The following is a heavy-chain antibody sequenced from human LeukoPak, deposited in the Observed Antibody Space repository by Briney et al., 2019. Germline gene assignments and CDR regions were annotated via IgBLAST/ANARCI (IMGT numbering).Heavy chain of an antibody. CDR1: GFTFSRYD. Sequence: GGSLRLSCAASGFTFSRYDMHWVRQPTGKGLEWVSGIGTAGEIYYPGSVKGRFTISRENAKNSLYLQMNSLRAGDTAVYYCARDNWIEAHYFDYWGQGTLVTVSS. V-gene: IGHV3-13*01. CDR3: ARDNWIEAHYFDY. D-gene: IGHD1-20*01. CDR2: IGTAGEI. J-gene: IGHJ4*02.